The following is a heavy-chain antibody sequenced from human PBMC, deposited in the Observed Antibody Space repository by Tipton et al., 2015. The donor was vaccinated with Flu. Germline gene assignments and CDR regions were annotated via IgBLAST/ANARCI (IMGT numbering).Heavy chain of an antibody. D-gene: IGHD1-7*01. J-gene: IGHJ6*02. Sequence: SLRLSCAASGFTFSSYEMNWVRQAPGKGLEWVSYISSSGSTIYYADSVKGRFTISRDNAKNSLYLQMNSLRAEDTAVYYCARFPKLELYGMDVWGQGTTVTVSS. V-gene: IGHV3-48*03. CDR1: GFTFSSYE. CDR3: ARFPKLELYGMDV. CDR2: ISSSGSTI.